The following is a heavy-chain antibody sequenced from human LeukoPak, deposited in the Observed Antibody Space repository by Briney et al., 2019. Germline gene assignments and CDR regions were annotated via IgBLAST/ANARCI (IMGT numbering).Heavy chain of an antibody. CDR3: ARRRYYYDSSGPD. J-gene: IGHJ4*02. D-gene: IGHD3-22*01. V-gene: IGHV3-66*01. Sequence: TGGSLRLSCAASGFTVSSNYMSWVRQAPGKGLEWVSVIYSGGSTYYADSVKGRFTISRDNSKNTLYLQMNSLRAEDTAVYYCARRRYYYDSSGPDWGQGTLVTVSS. CDR2: IYSGGST. CDR1: GFTVSSNY.